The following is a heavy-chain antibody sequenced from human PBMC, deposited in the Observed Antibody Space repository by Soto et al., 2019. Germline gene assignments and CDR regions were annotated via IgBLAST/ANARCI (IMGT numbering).Heavy chain of an antibody. D-gene: IGHD2-21*02. CDR3: ANSRCGGDCLRSYSSHGYYGMDV. CDR1: GFSLNTGGLG. Sequence: QITLKESGPTLVKPTQTLTLTCTFSGFSLNTGGLGVGWIRQPPGKALEWLALIYWDGDKRYSPSLKSRLSITTDHSNNQVVLTMTNMDPVDTATYYRANSRCGGDCLRSYSSHGYYGMDVWGQGTTVTVSS. CDR2: IYWDGDK. V-gene: IGHV2-5*02. J-gene: IGHJ6*02.